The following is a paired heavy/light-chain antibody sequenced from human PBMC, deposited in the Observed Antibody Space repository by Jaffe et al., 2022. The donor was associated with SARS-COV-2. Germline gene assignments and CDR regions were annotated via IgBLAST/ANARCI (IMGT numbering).Light chain of an antibody. V-gene: IGLV2-11*01. J-gene: IGLJ1*01. CDR2: DVN. CDR1: SSDVGRYRE. Sequence: QSALTQPRSVSGSPGQSVTISCTGTSSDVGRYREVSWFQQLPGKAPKLILYDVNKRPSGVPSRFSGSKSGNTASLTISGLQAEDEADYFCCSYGDSYPFVFGSGTKVTVL. CDR3: CSYGDSYPFV.
Heavy chain of an antibody. CDR3: ARDEDIGAATEGAFDI. J-gene: IGHJ3*02. CDR1: GDSVSSGSAT. D-gene: IGHD5-12*01. V-gene: IGHV6-1*01. CDR2: TYYRSTWYS. Sequence: QVQLQQSGPGLVKPSETLSLTCAISGDSVSSGSATWNWIRQSPSRGLEWLGRTYYRSTWYSDYGASVKSRIIINSDTCKNQFSLHFNSVTPEDTAVYYCARDEDIGAATEGAFDIWGQGTLVTVYS.